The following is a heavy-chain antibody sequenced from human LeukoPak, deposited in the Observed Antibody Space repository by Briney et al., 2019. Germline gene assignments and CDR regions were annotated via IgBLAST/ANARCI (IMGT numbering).Heavy chain of an antibody. CDR2: ISSSGSTI. CDR1: GFTFSDYY. CDR3: ASSGYSSGWYEPGSAFDI. Sequence: GGSLRLSCAASGFTFSDYYMSWIRQAPGKGLEWVSYISSSGSTIYYADSVKGRFTISRDNVKNSLYLQMNSLRAEDTAVYYCASSGYSSGWYEPGSAFDIWGQGTMVTVSS. J-gene: IGHJ3*02. D-gene: IGHD6-19*01. V-gene: IGHV3-11*01.